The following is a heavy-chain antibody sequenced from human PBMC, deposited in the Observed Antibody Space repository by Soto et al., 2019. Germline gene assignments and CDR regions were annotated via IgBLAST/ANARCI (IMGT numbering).Heavy chain of an antibody. CDR3: ARGGSSGSYDDSDT. CDR2: IIPSFGTA. CDR1: GRSFSSYA. D-gene: IGHD6-19*01. V-gene: IGHV1-69*13. Sequence: ASVKVSCKASGRSFSSYAISWVRQAPGQGLEWMGGIIPSFGTANYAQKFQGRATITADESTSTAYMELSSLRSEDTAVYYCARGGSSGSYDDSDTRGQATLVTVSS. J-gene: IGHJ3*02.